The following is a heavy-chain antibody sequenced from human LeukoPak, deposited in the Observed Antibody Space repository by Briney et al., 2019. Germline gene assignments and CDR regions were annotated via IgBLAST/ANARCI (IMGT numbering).Heavy chain of an antibody. CDR3: ARDTHYDFWSGYFDYYYMDV. Sequence: PGGSLRLSCAASGFTFSSYWMSWVRQAPRKGLEWVANIKQDGSEKYYVDSVKGRFTISRDNAKNSLYLQMNSLRAEDTAVYYCARDTHYDFWSGYFDYYYMDVWGKGTTVTVSS. CDR2: IKQDGSEK. V-gene: IGHV3-7*01. J-gene: IGHJ6*03. CDR1: GFTFSSYW. D-gene: IGHD3-3*01.